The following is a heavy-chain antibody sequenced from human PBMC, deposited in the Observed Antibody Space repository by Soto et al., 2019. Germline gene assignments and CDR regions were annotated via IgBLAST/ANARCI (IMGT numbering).Heavy chain of an antibody. V-gene: IGHV3-21*01. D-gene: IGHD3-16*01. CDR2: ISSSSSYI. Sequence: EVQLVESGGGLVKPGGSLRLSCAASGFTFSSYSMNWVRQAPGKGLELVSSISSSSSYIYYADSVKVRFTISRNTATTSLYPQMTGLRPEDTAVSYCLRVGVRLRPVDYWGQGTLVTASS. J-gene: IGHJ4*02. CDR3: LRVGVRLRPVDY. CDR1: GFTFSSYS.